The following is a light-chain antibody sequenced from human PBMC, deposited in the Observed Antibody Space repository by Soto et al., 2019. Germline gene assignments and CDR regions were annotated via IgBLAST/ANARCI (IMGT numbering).Light chain of an antibody. CDR1: SYNIGSHT. J-gene: IGLJ1*01. V-gene: IGLV1-44*01. CDR3: AAWDDCLSSYI. Sequence: QSALTQPPSASGTPWQRVTISCSGSSYNIGSHTVNWYQQLPGTAPKLLIYSNNQRPSVVPDRFSGSKSGTSASLAISGFQSEDAADYYCAAWDDCLSSYIFGSGTKVTVL. CDR2: SNN.